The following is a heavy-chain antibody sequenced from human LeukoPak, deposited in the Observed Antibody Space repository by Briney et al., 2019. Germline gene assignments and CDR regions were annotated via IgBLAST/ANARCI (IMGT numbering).Heavy chain of an antibody. CDR2: ISAYNGNT. V-gene: IGHV1-18*01. CDR1: GYTFTSYS. D-gene: IGHD3-3*01. CDR3: ARGLEWLTRRHNWFDP. Sequence: ASVKVSCKASGYTFTSYSFSWVRQAPGQGLEWMGWISAYNGNTNYAQKFQGRVTMTTDTSTRAAYMELRSLRSDDTAVYYCARGLEWLTRRHNWFDPWGQGTLVTVSS. J-gene: IGHJ5*02.